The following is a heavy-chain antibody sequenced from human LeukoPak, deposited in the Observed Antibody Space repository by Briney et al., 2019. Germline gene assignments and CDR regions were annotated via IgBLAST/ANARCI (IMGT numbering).Heavy chain of an antibody. J-gene: IGHJ4*02. CDR2: IYYSGST. V-gene: IGHV4-39*01. CDR3: ARHSRPLFDY. CDR1: GGYISSSSYY. Sequence: PSETLSLTCTVSGGYISSSSYYWGWIRQPPGKGLEWIGSIYYSGSTYYNPSLKSRVTISVDTSKNQFSLKLSSVTAADTAVYYCARHSRPLFDYWGQGTLVTVSS. D-gene: IGHD6-13*01.